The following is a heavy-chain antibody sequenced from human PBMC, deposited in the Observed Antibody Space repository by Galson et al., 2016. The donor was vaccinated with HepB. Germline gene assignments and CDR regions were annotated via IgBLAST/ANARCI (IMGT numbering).Heavy chain of an antibody. D-gene: IGHD5-18*01. CDR2: IIPMFGTA. CDR1: GGTFNSYA. J-gene: IGHJ4*02. CDR3: ARIGNSSAIYFDY. V-gene: IGHV1-69*13. Sequence: SVKVSCKASGGTFNSYAISWVRQAPGQGLEWMGGIIPMFGTADYAQKFQGRVTITADESTSTAYLGLSSLRSEDSAVYYCARIGNSSAIYFDYWGQGTLVTVSS.